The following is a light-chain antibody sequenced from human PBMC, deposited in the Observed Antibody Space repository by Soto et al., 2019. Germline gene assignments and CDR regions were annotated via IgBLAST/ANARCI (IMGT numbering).Light chain of an antibody. CDR3: QQFSAYPLT. J-gene: IGKJ4*01. Sequence: AIQLTQSPSSLSASVGDRVTITRRASLGINTGVAWYQQKPGKSPKLLIYETSNLASGVSFRFSGTGYGTQFSLTIDGLQPEDFATYHCQQFSAYPLTFGGGTKVEIK. CDR2: ETS. V-gene: IGKV1-13*02. CDR1: LGINTG.